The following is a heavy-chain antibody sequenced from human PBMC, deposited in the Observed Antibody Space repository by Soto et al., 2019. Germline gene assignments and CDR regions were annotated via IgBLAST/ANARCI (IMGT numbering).Heavy chain of an antibody. CDR2: IYPGDSDT. CDR1: GYSFTNYW. Sequence: PGESLKISCKGCGYSFTNYWIGWVRQMPGKGLEWMGIIYPGDSDTRYSPSFQGQVTISADKSISTAYLQWSSLKASDTAMYYCATAYSSGWYWFDYWGQGALVTVSS. V-gene: IGHV5-51*01. J-gene: IGHJ4*02. D-gene: IGHD6-19*01. CDR3: ATAYSSGWYWFDY.